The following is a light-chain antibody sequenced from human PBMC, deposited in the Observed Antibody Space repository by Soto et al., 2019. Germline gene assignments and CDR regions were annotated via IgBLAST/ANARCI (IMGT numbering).Light chain of an antibody. V-gene: IGLV2-14*01. CDR1: SGDVGGYNY. CDR2: EVR. CDR3: SSLTGSTPLYV. J-gene: IGLJ1*01. Sequence: QSVLTQPASLSGSPGQSITISCTGTSGDVGGYNYVSWYQQHPGKAPKLMIYEVRNRPSGVSNRFSGSKPGNTASLTISGLQAEDEADYYCSSLTGSTPLYVFGTGTKVTVL.